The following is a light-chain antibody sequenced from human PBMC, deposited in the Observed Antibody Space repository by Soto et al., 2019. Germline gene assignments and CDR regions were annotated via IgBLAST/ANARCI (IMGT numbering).Light chain of an antibody. Sequence: EVVLTQSPATLSLSPGERATLSCRSSQSISSLAWYQQKPGQAPRLLIYDASNRATDIPARFSGSGSGTDFTLTISSLEPEDFAVYYCQQRGAFGQETKVEI. V-gene: IGKV3-11*01. CDR2: DAS. CDR3: QQRGA. J-gene: IGKJ2*01. CDR1: QSISS.